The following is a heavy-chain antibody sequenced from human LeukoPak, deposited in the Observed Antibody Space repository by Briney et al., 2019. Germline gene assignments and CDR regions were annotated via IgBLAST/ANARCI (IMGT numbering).Heavy chain of an antibody. V-gene: IGHV3-15*01. CDR2: INIKSDGETT. D-gene: IGHD3-3*01. J-gene: IGHJ5*02. CDR1: GFTFRNAW. CDR3: AAGHYTNL. Sequence: GGSLRLSCAASGFTFRNAWMSWVRQAPGKGLEWVGRINIKSDGETTDYAAPVKGRFTISRDDSKDALFLQMLSLKPEDTAIYYCAAGHYTNLWGQGTLVTVSS.